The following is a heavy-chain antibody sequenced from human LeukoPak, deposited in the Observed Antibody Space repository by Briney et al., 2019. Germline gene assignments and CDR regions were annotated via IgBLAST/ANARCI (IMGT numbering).Heavy chain of an antibody. CDR1: GFIFNNHW. Sequence: GGSLRLSCAASGFIFNNHWMSWVRQAPGKGLEWVSYISSGGSTVHYADSVKGRFTISRDNAKNSLYLQMNSLRAEDTAVYYCARVIIVGATGIWGQGTMVTVSS. CDR2: ISSGGSTV. V-gene: IGHV3-11*04. J-gene: IGHJ3*02. CDR3: ARVIIVGATGI. D-gene: IGHD1-26*01.